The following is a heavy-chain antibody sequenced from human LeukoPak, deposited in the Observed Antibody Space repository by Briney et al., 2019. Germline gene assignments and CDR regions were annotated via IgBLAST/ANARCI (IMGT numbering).Heavy chain of an antibody. J-gene: IGHJ3*02. CDR1: GFTFDDYG. V-gene: IGHV3-20*04. D-gene: IGHD3-3*01. Sequence: GGSMRLSCAASGFTFDDYGMSWVRQAPGKGLEWVSGINWNGGSTGYADSVKGRFTISRDNAKNSLYLQMNSLRAEDTALYYCARRYYDFWSGYFQEGAFDIWAKGQWSPSLQ. CDR3: ARRYYDFWSGYFQEGAFDI. CDR2: INWNGGST.